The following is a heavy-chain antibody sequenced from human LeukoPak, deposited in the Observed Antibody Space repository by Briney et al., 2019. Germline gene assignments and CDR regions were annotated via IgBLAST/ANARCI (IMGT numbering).Heavy chain of an antibody. CDR2: ISTTGSDI. V-gene: IGHV3-48*03. D-gene: IGHD3-22*01. CDR3: ARETRDTSGFGAFDI. CDR1: RYSFSSSE. Sequence: GGSLRLSCVASRYSFSSSEMSWVRQAPGKGLEWLSYISTTGSDIIYADSVKGRFTMSRDNAKNSLFLQMNSLRAHDTAVYYCARETRDTSGFGAFDIWGRGTMVTVS. J-gene: IGHJ3*02.